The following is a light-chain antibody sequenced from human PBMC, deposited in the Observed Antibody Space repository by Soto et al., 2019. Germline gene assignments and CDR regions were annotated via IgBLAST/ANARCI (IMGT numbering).Light chain of an antibody. CDR1: SSNIGAGYD. Sequence: QPVLTQPPSVSGAPGQRDTISCTGSSSNIGAGYDVHWYQQLPGTAPKLLIYGNSNRPSGVPDRFSGSKSGTSASLAITGLQAEDEADYYCQSYDSSLSGAVFGGGTQLTVL. CDR3: QSYDSSLSGAV. J-gene: IGLJ7*01. CDR2: GNS. V-gene: IGLV1-40*01.